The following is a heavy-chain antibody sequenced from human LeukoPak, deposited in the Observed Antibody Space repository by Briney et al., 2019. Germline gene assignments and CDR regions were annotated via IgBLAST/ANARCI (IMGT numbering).Heavy chain of an antibody. CDR1: GYTFTGYY. J-gene: IGHJ3*02. CDR2: SNPNSGGT. V-gene: IGHV1-2*02. Sequence: SVKVSCKASGYTFTGYYMHWVRQAPGQGVEGMGGSNPNSGGTNYVQKVQGRVTMTRDTSISTADMALRTLRSDDTALYYCRRDGYAGAFHIWGQGTRVPVSS. D-gene: IGHD1-1*01. CDR3: RRDGYAGAFHI.